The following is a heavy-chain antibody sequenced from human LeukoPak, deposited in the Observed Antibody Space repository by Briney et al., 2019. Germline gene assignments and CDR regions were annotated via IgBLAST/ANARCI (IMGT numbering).Heavy chain of an antibody. Sequence: VASVKVSCKASGYTFTGYYMHWVRQAPGQGLEWMGRIIPISGTANYAQKFQSRVTITTDESTSTAYMELSSLRSEDTAVYYCARGHITGTVTYLDYWGQGTLVTVSS. D-gene: IGHD1-7*01. CDR1: GYTFTGYY. V-gene: IGHV1-69*05. CDR2: IIPISGTA. J-gene: IGHJ4*02. CDR3: ARGHITGTVTYLDY.